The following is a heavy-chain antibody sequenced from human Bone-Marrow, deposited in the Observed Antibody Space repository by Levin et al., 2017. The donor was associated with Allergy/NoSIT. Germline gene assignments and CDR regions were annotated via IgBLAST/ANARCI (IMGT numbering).Heavy chain of an antibody. Sequence: SETLSLTCTVSGGSVTNGESYWSWIRQSPGKGLEWIGYIHYSGSAYYNPSLRNRLSISVETSKKQLSLRLSSVTAADTAVYYCARRFGSGDSYNWFDSWGQGILVAVSS. J-gene: IGHJ5*01. V-gene: IGHV4-30-4*08. D-gene: IGHD3-10*01. CDR3: ARRFGSGDSYNWFDS. CDR2: IHYSGSA. CDR1: GGSVTNGESY.